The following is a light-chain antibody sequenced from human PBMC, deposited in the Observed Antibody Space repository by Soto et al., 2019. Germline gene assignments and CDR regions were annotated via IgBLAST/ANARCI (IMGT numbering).Light chain of an antibody. CDR2: KAS. Sequence: DIQMTQSPPTLSASVGDRVTITCRASQIISNWLAWYQQKPGKAPKLLIYKASSLESGVPSRFSGSGSGTEFTLTISSLQPDDFATYYCQQYNNYWTFGQGTKVEIK. CDR3: QQYNNYWT. V-gene: IGKV1-5*03. J-gene: IGKJ1*01. CDR1: QIISNW.